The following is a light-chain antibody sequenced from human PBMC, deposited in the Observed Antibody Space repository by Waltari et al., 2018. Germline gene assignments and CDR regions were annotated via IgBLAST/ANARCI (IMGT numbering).Light chain of an antibody. Sequence: QTVVTQEPSLTVSPGGTVTLTCASSSGTVASHYYTNWFQQKPGQPPRALIYSTSKRHSWTPARFSGSLLGGKAALTLSGVQPEDEADYYCLLYYGGAQPWVFGGGTKLTVL. V-gene: IGLV7-43*01. CDR2: STS. CDR1: SGTVASHYY. CDR3: LLYYGGAQPWV. J-gene: IGLJ3*02.